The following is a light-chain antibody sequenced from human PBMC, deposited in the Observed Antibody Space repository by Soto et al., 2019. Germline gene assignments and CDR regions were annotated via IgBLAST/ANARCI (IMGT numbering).Light chain of an antibody. J-gene: IGLJ1*01. CDR1: SGHSSYA. CDR3: SSFTSTSTRL. V-gene: IGLV4-69*01. CDR2: LNSDGSH. Sequence: QSVLTQSPSASASLGASVKLTCTLSSGHSSYAIAWHQQQPEKGPRYLMKLNSDGSHSKGDGIPDRFSGSKSGNTASLTISGLQAEDEADYYCSSFTSTSTRLFGSGTKVTVL.